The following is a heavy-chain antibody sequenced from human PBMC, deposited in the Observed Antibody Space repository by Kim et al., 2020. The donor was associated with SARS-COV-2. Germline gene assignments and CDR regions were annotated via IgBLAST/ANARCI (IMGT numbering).Heavy chain of an antibody. CDR1: GLIFSNSA. D-gene: IGHD3-10*01. Sequence: GGSLRLSCAASGLIFSNSAMSWVRQTPGKGLEWVSTIGNRGAATYYADSVKGRFTISRDNSKNTLYLQMSSLRADDTAIYYCATGRGGDYWGQGTLVTVS. J-gene: IGHJ4*02. V-gene: IGHV3-23*01. CDR3: ATGRGGDY. CDR2: IGNRGAAT.